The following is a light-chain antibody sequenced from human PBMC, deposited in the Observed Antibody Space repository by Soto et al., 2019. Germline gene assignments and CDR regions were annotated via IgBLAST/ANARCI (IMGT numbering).Light chain of an antibody. V-gene: IGKV3-11*01. CDR2: AAS. CDR3: QQRGNWPLT. CDR1: QGISTY. Sequence: EIVLTQSPATLSLSPGESATLSCRASQGISTYLAWYQQKPGQAPRLLIYAASNRATGIPARFSGSGSGTDFTLTISSLEPEDFAVYYCQQRGNWPLTFGPGTKVDI. J-gene: IGKJ3*01.